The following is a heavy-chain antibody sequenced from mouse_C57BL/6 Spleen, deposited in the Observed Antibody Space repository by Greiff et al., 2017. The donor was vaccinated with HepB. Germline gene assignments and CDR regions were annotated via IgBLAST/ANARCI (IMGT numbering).Heavy chain of an antibody. D-gene: IGHD2-3*01. CDR2: IHPNSGST. CDR1: GYTFTSYW. CDR3: ARGDGYPYARDY. J-gene: IGHJ4*01. Sequence: QVQLQQPGAELVKPGASVKLSCKASGYTFTSYWMHWVKQRPGQGLEWIGMIHPNSGSTNYNEKLKSKATLTVDKSYSTAYMQLSSLTSEDSAVYYCARGDGYPYARDYGGQGTSVTVSS. V-gene: IGHV1-64*01.